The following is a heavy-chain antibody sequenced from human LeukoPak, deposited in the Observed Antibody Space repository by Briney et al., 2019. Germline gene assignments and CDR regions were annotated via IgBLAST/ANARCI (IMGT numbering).Heavy chain of an antibody. V-gene: IGHV3-23*01. J-gene: IGHJ4*02. Sequence: GGSLRLSCAASGFTFSSYGMSWVRQTPEKGLEWVSAISGSSGGTYYADSVKGRFTVSRDNSKNTLYLQMNSLRAEDAAVYYCAKRAYSGYDYFDYWGQGTLVAVSS. CDR2: ISGSSGGT. CDR3: AKRAYSGYDYFDY. D-gene: IGHD5-12*01. CDR1: GFTFSSYG.